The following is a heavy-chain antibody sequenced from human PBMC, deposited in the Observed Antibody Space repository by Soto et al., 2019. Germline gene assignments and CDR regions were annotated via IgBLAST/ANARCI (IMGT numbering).Heavy chain of an antibody. CDR1: GFFFSGFG. CDR2: ISNDGNKK. J-gene: IGHJ4*02. D-gene: IGHD3-3*01. V-gene: IGHV3-30*03. CDR3: ARGGTNYFWSAYPLGRIES. Sequence: PGGSLRHSCAKSGFFFSGFGKHCVRQAPGKGLEWVAIISNDGNKKYYADSVNGRFTNSIDNAEAKLFLQMCSLTSKDTGLYLCARGGTNYFWSAYPLGRIESWGQRTKVTVSS.